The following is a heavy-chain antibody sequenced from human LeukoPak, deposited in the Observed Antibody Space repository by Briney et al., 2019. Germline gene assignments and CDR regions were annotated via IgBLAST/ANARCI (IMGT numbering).Heavy chain of an antibody. CDR1: GGSMSSYY. J-gene: IGHJ6*02. CDR2: IYYSGST. V-gene: IGHV4-59*01. D-gene: IGHD1-14*01. Sequence: PSETLSLTCTVSGGSMSSYYWSWIRQPPGKGLEWIGYIYYSGSTNYNPSLKSRVTISVDTSKKQFSLKLSSVTAADTAVYYCARLDGINYYFGMEVWGQGTTVTVPS. CDR3: ARLDGINYYFGMEV.